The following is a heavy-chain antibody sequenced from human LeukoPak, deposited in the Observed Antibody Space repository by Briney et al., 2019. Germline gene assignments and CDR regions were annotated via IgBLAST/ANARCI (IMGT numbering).Heavy chain of an antibody. D-gene: IGHD5-24*01. V-gene: IGHV1-69*02. CDR3: AREEMATTGEYFDY. J-gene: IGHJ4*02. CDR2: IIPILGIA. Sequence: SVRVSCTASGGTFSSYTISWVRQAPGQGLEWMGRIIPILGIANYAQKFQGRVTITADKSTSTAYMELSSLRSEDTAVYYCAREEMATTGEYFDYWGQGTLVTVSS. CDR1: GGTFSSYT.